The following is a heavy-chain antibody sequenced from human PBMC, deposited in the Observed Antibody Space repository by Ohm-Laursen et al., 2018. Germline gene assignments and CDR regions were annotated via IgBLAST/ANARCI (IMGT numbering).Heavy chain of an antibody. CDR3: ARDGYSSGWFDY. J-gene: IGHJ4*02. CDR1: GGSISSYY. V-gene: IGHV4-59*01. CDR2: IYYSGST. D-gene: IGHD6-19*01. Sequence: LSLTCTVSGGSISSYYWSWIRQPPGKGLEWIGYIYYSGSTNYNPSLKSRVTISVDTSKNQFSLKLSSVTAADTAVYYRARDGYSSGWFDYWGQGTLVTVSS.